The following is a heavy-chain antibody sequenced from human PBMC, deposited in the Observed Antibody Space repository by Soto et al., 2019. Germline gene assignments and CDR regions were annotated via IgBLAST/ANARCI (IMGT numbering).Heavy chain of an antibody. CDR3: PRLYGSYLGY. CDR1: GYPFTSYW. J-gene: IGHJ4*02. D-gene: IGHD1-26*01. V-gene: IGHV5-51*01. Sequence: GESLKLSCKGSGYPFTSYWIAWVRQMPGKGLEWMGIIYPGDSDTRYSLSFQGQVTISADKSISTAYLQWSSLKASDTAMYYCPRLYGSYLGYWGQGTLVTVSS. CDR2: IYPGDSDT.